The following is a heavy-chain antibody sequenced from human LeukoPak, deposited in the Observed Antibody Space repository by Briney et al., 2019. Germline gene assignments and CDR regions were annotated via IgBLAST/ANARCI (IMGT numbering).Heavy chain of an antibody. J-gene: IGHJ4*02. CDR1: GVSISSYY. Sequence: SETLSLTCTVSGVSISSYYWSWIRQPPGKGLEWIGYIYYSGSTNYNPSLKSRVTISVDTSKNQFSLKLSSVTAADTAVYYCARREGYNLDYWGQGTLVTVSS. CDR2: IYYSGST. CDR3: ARREGYNLDY. V-gene: IGHV4-59*01. D-gene: IGHD5-24*01.